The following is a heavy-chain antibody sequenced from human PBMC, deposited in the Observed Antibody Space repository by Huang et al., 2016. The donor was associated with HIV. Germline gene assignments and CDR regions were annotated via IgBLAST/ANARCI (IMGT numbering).Heavy chain of an antibody. J-gene: IGHJ3*02. CDR3: TREYTVAGAFDI. CDR1: GFSCSNYA. V-gene: IGHV3-30-3*01. Sequence: QGQLVESGGGVVGPGRSLRLSCAACGFSCSNYAMHWVRQDPGKGMEWGTFISNDGTTTYYANSVKSRFTISRDNFKNTLYLQMNRLRGDDTAVYYCTREYTVAGAFDIWGQGTMVTVSS. CDR2: ISNDGTTT. D-gene: IGHD5-12*01.